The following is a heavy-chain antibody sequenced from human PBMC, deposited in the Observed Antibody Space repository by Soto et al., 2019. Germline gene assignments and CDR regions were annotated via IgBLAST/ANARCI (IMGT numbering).Heavy chain of an antibody. Sequence: PSETLCLTCAVYGGSFSGYYWSWIRQPPGKGLEWIGEINHSGSTNYNPSLKSRVTISVDTSKNQFSLKLSSVTAADTAVYYCARGPGIAARHGWFDPWGQGTLVTVSS. CDR3: ARGPGIAARHGWFDP. CDR1: GGSFSGYY. CDR2: INHSGST. J-gene: IGHJ5*02. V-gene: IGHV4-34*01. D-gene: IGHD6-6*01.